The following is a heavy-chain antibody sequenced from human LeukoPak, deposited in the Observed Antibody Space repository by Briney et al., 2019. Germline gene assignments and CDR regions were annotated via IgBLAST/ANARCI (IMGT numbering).Heavy chain of an antibody. CDR2: VVGSGDT. J-gene: IGHJ4*02. V-gene: IGHV3-23*01. CDR1: GFSISTYA. D-gene: IGHD5-24*01. Sequence: GGSLRLSCAASGFSISTYAMSWVRQAPGKGLEWVSGVVGSGDTDYADAVQGRFTISKDNSKNIVYLQMNSLRAEDTAVYYCAKDAVYGDGYWEFDYWGQGNLVTVSS. CDR3: AKDAVYGDGYWEFDY.